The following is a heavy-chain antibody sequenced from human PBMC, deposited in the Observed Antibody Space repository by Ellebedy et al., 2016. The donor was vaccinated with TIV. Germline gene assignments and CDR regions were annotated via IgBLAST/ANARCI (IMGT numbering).Heavy chain of an antibody. CDR1: GFIFSNYG. D-gene: IGHD1-26*01. Sequence: GGSLRLSXAASGFIFSNYGMHWVRQAPGKGLEWAAVIWYDGSNKYYADSVKGRFTISRDNAKNSLFLQMNSLRVEDTAVYYCARGGRQWEADAFDLWGRGTVVTVSS. CDR2: IWYDGSNK. V-gene: IGHV3-33*01. J-gene: IGHJ3*01. CDR3: ARGGRQWEADAFDL.